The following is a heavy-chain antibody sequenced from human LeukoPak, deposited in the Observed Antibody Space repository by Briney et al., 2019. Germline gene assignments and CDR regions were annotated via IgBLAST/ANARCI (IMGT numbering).Heavy chain of an antibody. CDR2: IRYDGRNK. Sequence: GGSLRLSCAASRFIFSSYGMQWVRHAPGKGREGVAFIRYDGRNKYYADSVKGRFTISRHNSKNTLYLQMNSLRGEDTAVYYCAKDSLRERIVGSTTRGVNDYWGQGTLVTVSS. J-gene: IGHJ4*02. D-gene: IGHD1-26*01. CDR1: RFIFSSYG. CDR3: AKDSLRERIVGSTTRGVNDY. V-gene: IGHV3-30*02.